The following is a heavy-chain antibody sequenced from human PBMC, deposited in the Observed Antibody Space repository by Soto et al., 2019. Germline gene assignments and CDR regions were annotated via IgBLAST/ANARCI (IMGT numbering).Heavy chain of an antibody. D-gene: IGHD3-9*01. V-gene: IGHV5-51*01. CDR2: IYPLDSDT. J-gene: IGHJ2*01. CDR3: ARLRGPRGTGYPYFEH. CDR1: GYRLSTDW. Sequence: RGESLKISCKGSGYRLSTDWGGWVRQMPGRGLEWMGIIYPLDSDTRYSPSFEGHVIISADKSADTAYLQWNNLQASDSAPYFWARLRGPRGTGYPYFEHWGRGTLVTVSS.